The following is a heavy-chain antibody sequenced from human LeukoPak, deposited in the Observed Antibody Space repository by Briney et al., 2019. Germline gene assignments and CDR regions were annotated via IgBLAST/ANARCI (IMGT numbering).Heavy chain of an antibody. CDR3: ARDKKTYYYDSSGYSGIDY. CDR1: GGSFSGYY. V-gene: IGHV4-34*01. Sequence: SETLSLTCAVYGGSFSGYYWSWIRQPPGKGLEWIGSIYYSGSTYYNPSLKSRVTISVDTSKNQFSLKLSSVTAADTAVYYCARDKKTYYYDSSGYSGIDYWGQGTLVTVSS. J-gene: IGHJ4*02. D-gene: IGHD3-22*01. CDR2: IYYSGST.